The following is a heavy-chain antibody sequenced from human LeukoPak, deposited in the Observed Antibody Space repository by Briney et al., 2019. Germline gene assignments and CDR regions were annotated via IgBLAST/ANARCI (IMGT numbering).Heavy chain of an antibody. J-gene: IGHJ4*02. CDR1: GYTLTELS. V-gene: IGHV1-24*01. D-gene: IGHD1-1*01. CDR2: FDPEDGET. CDR3: ATVRQRAYYFDY. Sequence: ASVKVSCKVSGYTLTELSMHWVRQAPGKGLEWMGGFDPEDGETIYAQKFQGRVTMTEDTSTDTAYMELSSLRSEDTAVYYCATVRQRAYYFDYWGQGTLVTVSS.